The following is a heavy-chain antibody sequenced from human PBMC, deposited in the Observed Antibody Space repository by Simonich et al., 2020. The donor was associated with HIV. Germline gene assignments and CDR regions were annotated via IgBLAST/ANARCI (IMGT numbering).Heavy chain of an antibody. CDR1: GGSFSGYY. CDR3: ARRHPTTVTTPYFDY. CDR2: INQSGST. Sequence: QVQLQQWGAGLLKPSATLSLTCAVYGGSFSGYYWSWIRQPPGKGLECIGEINQSGSTNYNPSIKSRVTISVDTSKNQFSLKLSSVTAADTAVYYCARRHPTTVTTPYFDYWGQGTLVTVSS. D-gene: IGHD4-17*01. V-gene: IGHV4-34*01. J-gene: IGHJ4*02.